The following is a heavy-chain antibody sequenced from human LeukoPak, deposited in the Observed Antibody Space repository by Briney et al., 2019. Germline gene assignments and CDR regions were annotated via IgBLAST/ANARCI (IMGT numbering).Heavy chain of an antibody. D-gene: IGHD3-3*01. CDR1: RFTFNKYG. V-gene: IGHV3-30*02. J-gene: IGHJ6*03. CDR3: AKTSLSDPSGHYYYMDV. CDR2: IRFDGTSE. Sequence: PGGSLRLSCAASRFTFNKYGMHWVRQTPGKGLEWVAFIRFDGTSEFYADSVKARFTISRDNSQNTVSLQLNNLRIEDTALYYCAKTSLSDPSGHYYYMDVWGKGTTVTVSS.